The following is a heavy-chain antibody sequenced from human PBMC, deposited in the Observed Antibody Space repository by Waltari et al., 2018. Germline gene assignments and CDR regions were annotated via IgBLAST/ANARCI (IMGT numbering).Heavy chain of an antibody. D-gene: IGHD3-16*01. J-gene: IGHJ5*02. CDR1: GYSITTNAC. CDR3: VRGEDGGNSGKVDL. V-gene: IGHV4-38-2*01. Sequence: QGQLRESGPGLVKPSETLSLTCSVSGYSITTNACWGWIRLPPGEGLGWIGSIFHDGSAYYTPSLNRRVSISGETSNNQFSRKLRSVTPGDTAVYYCVRGEDGGNSGKVDLWGPGTLVTVSS. CDR2: IFHDGSA.